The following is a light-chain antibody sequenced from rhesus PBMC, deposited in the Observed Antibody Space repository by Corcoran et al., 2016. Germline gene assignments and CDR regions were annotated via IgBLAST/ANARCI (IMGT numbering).Light chain of an antibody. J-gene: IGKJ1*01. CDR2: KAS. CDR1: QGISSW. Sequence: DIQMTQSPSSLSASVGDKVTITCRASQGISSWLAWYQQKPGEAPKLLIYKASSLQSGVPSRFIGSGSGTDFTLTISSLQPEDFATYYGLQCTRSPWTFGQGTKVEIK. CDR3: LQCTRSPWT. V-gene: IGKV1-22*01.